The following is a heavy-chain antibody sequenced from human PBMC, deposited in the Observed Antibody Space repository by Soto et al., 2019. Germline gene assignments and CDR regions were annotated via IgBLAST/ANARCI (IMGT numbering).Heavy chain of an antibody. CDR3: AIDKPPPYGDLGGENWFDP. CDR2: IYYSGST. J-gene: IGHJ5*02. Sequence: QVQLQESGPGLVKPSQTLSLTCTVSGGSISSGGYYWSWIRQHPGKGLEWIGYIYYSGSTYYNPSLKSRVPISVIPPMSQCSLNLSSGTAADTAVYYAAIDKPPPYGDLGGENWFDPWGQGTPVTVSS. D-gene: IGHD4-17*01. V-gene: IGHV4-31*03. CDR1: GGSISSGGYY.